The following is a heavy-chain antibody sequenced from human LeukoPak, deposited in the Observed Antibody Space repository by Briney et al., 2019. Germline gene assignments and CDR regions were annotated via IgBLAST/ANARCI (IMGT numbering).Heavy chain of an antibody. V-gene: IGHV3-23*01. J-gene: IGHJ4*02. D-gene: IGHD2-2*02. Sequence: PGGSLRLSCAASGFTFSSYAMSWVRQAPGKGLEWVSAISGSGGSTYYADSVKGRFTISRDNSKDTLYLQMNSLRAEDTAVYYCAKDERPHLIVVVPAAISSYFDYWGQGTLVTVSS. CDR1: GFTFSSYA. CDR2: ISGSGGST. CDR3: AKDERPHLIVVVPAAISSYFDY.